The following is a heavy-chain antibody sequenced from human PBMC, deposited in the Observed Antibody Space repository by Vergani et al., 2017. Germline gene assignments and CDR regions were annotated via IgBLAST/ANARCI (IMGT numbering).Heavy chain of an antibody. Sequence: QVQLVQSGAEVKKPGSSVKVSCKASGGPFKNSAFSWVRQVPGQGLEWMGRIITFFGTTDYAQKFQGRFTIIADEFTKTVDMQLSNLRSEDTAVYYCAGTXARSYYYYYYGMDVWGQGTTVTVSS. J-gene: IGHJ6*02. CDR1: GGPFKNSA. CDR3: AGTXARSYYYYYYGMDV. CDR2: IITFFGTT. V-gene: IGHV1-69*13.